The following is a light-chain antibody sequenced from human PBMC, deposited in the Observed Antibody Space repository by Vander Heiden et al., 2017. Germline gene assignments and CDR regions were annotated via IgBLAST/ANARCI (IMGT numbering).Light chain of an antibody. J-gene: IGLJ1*01. V-gene: IGLV1-51*01. CDR1: NSNIGKNY. CDR2: DSN. CDR3: GTWDSSLSAHYV. Sequence: PVLTQPPSVSAAPGQKVTISCSGSNSNIGKNYVSWYQQLPGTAPKLLIYDSNKRPSGIPDRFSGSKSGTSATLGITGLQTGDEADYYCGTWDSSLSAHYVFGGGTKVTVL.